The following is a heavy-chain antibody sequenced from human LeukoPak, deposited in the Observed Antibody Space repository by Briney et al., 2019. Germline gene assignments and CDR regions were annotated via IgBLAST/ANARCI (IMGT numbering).Heavy chain of an antibody. D-gene: IGHD1-20*01. CDR1: GFTFSSYT. J-gene: IGHJ4*02. Sequence: PGGSLRLSCAASGFTFSSYTMNWVRQAPGKGLEWVSYISSSGSTIYYADSVKGRFTISRDNAKNSLYLQMNSLRAEDTAVYYCARDSPGEYNWNRPYFDYWGQGTLVTVSS. V-gene: IGHV3-48*04. CDR2: ISSSGSTI. CDR3: ARDSPGEYNWNRPYFDY.